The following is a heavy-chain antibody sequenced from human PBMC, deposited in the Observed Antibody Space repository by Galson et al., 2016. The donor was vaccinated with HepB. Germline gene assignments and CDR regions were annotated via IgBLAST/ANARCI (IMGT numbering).Heavy chain of an antibody. Sequence: SVKVSCKASGGTFSSDGFSWVRQAPGQGLEWMGGIIPIFNTANYAQKFQGRVTISADESTTTAYMELSSLRSEDPAVYYCARAPRSSARAGDNGTPLYHYYDGMDVWGQGTTVTVSS. CDR1: GGTFSSDG. D-gene: IGHD7-27*01. CDR2: IIPIFNTA. V-gene: IGHV1-69*13. CDR3: ARAPRSSARAGDNGTPLYHYYDGMDV. J-gene: IGHJ6*02.